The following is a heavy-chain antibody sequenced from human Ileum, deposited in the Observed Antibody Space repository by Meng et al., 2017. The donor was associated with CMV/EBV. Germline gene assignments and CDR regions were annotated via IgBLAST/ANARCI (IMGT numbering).Heavy chain of an antibody. CDR3: ARSPRYWSLDY. CDR1: GDSISTHYW. V-gene: IGHV4-4*01. Sequence: LTCAVSGDSISTHYWWSWVRQPPGKGLEWIGEISYSGRTKYTPSLKSRVTISVDKTKNHFSLKVTSVTAADTGVYFCARSPRYWSLDYWGQGTLVTVSS. CDR2: ISYSGRT. D-gene: IGHD2-8*02. J-gene: IGHJ4*02.